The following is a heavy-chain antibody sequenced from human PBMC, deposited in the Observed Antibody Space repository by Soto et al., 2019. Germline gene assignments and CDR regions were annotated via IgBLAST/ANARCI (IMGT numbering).Heavy chain of an antibody. J-gene: IGHJ4*02. CDR3: AREGDGYNLGPSVDFDY. D-gene: IGHD5-12*01. CDR1: GYTFTTYH. Sequence: QVQLVQSGAEVKKPGASVKVSCKASGYTFTTYHMHWVRQAPGQGLEWMGVINPSGGSTSYAQKFQGRVTVTRDTSTSTLYMELSSLRSEDTAVYYCAREGDGYNLGPSVDFDYWGQGTLVTVSS. V-gene: IGHV1-46*01. CDR2: INPSGGST.